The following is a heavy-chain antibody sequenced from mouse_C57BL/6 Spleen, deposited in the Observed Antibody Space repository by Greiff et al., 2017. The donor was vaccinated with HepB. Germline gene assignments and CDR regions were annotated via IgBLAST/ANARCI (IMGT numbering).Heavy chain of an antibody. V-gene: IGHV5-12*01. CDR2: ISNGGGST. CDR3: ARQNDGYLYYFDY. D-gene: IGHD2-3*01. Sequence: EVMLVESGGGLVQPGGSLKLSCAASGFTFSDYYMYWVRQTPEKRLEWVAYISNGGGSTYYPDTVKGRFTISRDNAKNTLYLQMSRLKSEDTAMYYCARQNDGYLYYFDYWGQGTTLTVSS. CDR1: GFTFSDYY. J-gene: IGHJ2*01.